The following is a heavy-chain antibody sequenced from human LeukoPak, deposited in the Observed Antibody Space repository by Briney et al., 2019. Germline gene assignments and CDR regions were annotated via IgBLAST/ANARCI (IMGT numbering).Heavy chain of an antibody. D-gene: IGHD6-13*01. J-gene: IGHJ4*02. CDR3: ARLAVEGYSSSWLRY. Sequence: GESLKISCKGSGYSFTSYWIGWVHQMPGKGLEGMGIIYPGYSDTRYSPSFTGQVTISADKSISTAYLQWSSLKASDTAMYYCARLAVEGYSSSWLRYWGQGTLVTVSS. CDR2: IYPGYSDT. CDR1: GYSFTSYW. V-gene: IGHV5-51*07.